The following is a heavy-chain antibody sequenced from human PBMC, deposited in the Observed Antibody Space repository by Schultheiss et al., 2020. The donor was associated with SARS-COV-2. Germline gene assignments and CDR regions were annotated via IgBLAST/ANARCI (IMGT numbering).Heavy chain of an antibody. CDR1: GFTFSSYA. D-gene: IGHD2-15*01. V-gene: IGHV3-23*01. CDR3: ARASTPRYFDL. J-gene: IGHJ2*01. CDR2: ISGSGGST. Sequence: GGSLRLSCAASGFTFSSYAMSWVRQAPGKGLEWVSAISGSGGSTYYADSVKGRFTISRDNAKNSLYLQMNSLRAEDTAVYYCARASTPRYFDLWGRGTLVTVSS.